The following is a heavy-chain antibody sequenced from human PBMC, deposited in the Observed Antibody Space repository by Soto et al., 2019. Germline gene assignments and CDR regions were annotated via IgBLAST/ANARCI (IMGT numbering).Heavy chain of an antibody. CDR1: GYTFTSYG. Sequence: ASVKVSCKXSGYTFTSYGISWVRQAPGQGLEWMGWISAYNGNTNYAQKLQGRVTMTTDTSTSTAYMELRSLRSDDTSVYYCARDKSAAALFDPWGQGTLVTVSS. J-gene: IGHJ5*02. CDR2: ISAYNGNT. D-gene: IGHD6-13*01. CDR3: ARDKSAAALFDP. V-gene: IGHV1-18*04.